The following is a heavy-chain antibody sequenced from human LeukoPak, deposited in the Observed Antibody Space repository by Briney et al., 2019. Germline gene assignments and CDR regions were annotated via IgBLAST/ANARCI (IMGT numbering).Heavy chain of an antibody. V-gene: IGHV3-23*01. D-gene: IGHD3-10*01. CDR1: GFTFLNYA. CDR3: AKATQGFHYYYMDV. J-gene: IGHJ6*03. Sequence: GGSLRLSCEASGFTFLNYAMSLVRQAPGKGLQWFSGISGRDDTTYYTDSPEGSTYYTNSAEGRFTISRDNSKNTLYLQMNSLRAEDTAVYYCAKATQGFHYYYMDVWGKGTTVTVSS. CDR2: ISGRDDTTYYTDSPEGST.